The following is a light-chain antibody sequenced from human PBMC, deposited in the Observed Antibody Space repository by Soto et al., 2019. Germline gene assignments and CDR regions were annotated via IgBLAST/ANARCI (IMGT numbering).Light chain of an antibody. CDR3: QQRSNWLALT. V-gene: IGKV3D-20*02. CDR2: GAS. Sequence: EIVLTQSPGTLSLSPRERATLSCRAIQSVSSSYLAWYQQKPGQASRLLIYGASHWATGIPARFSGSGSGTDFTLTISSLEPEDFAVYYCQQRSNWLALTFGGGTKVDIK. CDR1: QSVSSSY. J-gene: IGKJ4*01.